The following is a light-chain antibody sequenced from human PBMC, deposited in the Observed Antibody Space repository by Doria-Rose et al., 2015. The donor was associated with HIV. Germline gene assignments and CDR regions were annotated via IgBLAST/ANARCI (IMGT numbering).Light chain of an antibody. CDR1: QSGSANY. V-gene: IGKV3-20*01. Sequence: EIVLTQSPGTLSLSPGERATLSCRASQSGSANYLAWYQQRPGQSPRLLIYGASSRATDIPDRFSGSGSGTDFTLTISRLEPEDFAVYYCHQYASSRTFGQGTKAEIK. CDR2: GAS. J-gene: IGKJ1*01. CDR3: HQYASSRT.